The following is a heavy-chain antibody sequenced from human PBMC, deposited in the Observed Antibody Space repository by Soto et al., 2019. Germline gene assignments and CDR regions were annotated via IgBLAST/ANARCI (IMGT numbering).Heavy chain of an antibody. CDR3: ARRRGYCSSTSCLGGYYGMDV. V-gene: IGHV4-39*01. D-gene: IGHD2-2*01. Sequence: SETLSLTCTVSGGSISSSSYYWGWIRQPPGKGLEWIGSIYYSGSTYYNPSLKSRVTISVDTSKNQFSLKLSSVTAADTAVYYCARRRGYCSSTSCLGGYYGMDVWGQGTTVTVSS. CDR2: IYYSGST. J-gene: IGHJ6*02. CDR1: GGSISSSSYY.